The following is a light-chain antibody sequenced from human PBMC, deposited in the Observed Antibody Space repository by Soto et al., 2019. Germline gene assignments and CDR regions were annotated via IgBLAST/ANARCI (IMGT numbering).Light chain of an antibody. Sequence: EIVLTQSPVTLSLSPGERATLSCRASQSVTSTYLAWYQQKPGQSPRLIIYGVSTRASGFPDMFSGGGSRTDVTLSIIRLEPEESAVFYFHCQQFYSSPVYSFGQGTKLEI. CDR3: QQFYSSPVYS. V-gene: IGKV3-20*01. J-gene: IGKJ2*03. CDR1: QSVTSTY. CDR2: GVS.